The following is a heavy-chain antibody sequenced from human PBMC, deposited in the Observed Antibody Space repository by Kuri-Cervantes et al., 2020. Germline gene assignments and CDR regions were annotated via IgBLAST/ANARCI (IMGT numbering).Heavy chain of an antibody. J-gene: IGHJ5*02. CDR1: GGSISYYY. Sequence: SETLSLTCTVSGGSISYYYWGWIRQPAGKGLEWIGRIYTSGSTYYNPSLKSRVTISVDKSKNQFSLKLSSVTAADTAVYYCARSRYGWFDPWGQGTLVTVSS. CDR2: IYTSGST. CDR3: ARSRYGWFDP. V-gene: IGHV4-4*07. D-gene: IGHD1-14*01.